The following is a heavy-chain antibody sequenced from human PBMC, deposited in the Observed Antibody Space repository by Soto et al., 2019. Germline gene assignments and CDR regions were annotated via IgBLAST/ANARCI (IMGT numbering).Heavy chain of an antibody. V-gene: IGHV3-30*04. CDR3: ARGPSVRDTTEGHY. Sequence: PGGALRLSCAASGFTFSSYALHWFRQAPGKGLEWVALISYDGRNKYYADSVKGRFSISRDNSKNTLYLQMDSLRPEDTAVYYCARGPSVRDTTEGHYWGQGTLVTVSS. CDR1: GFTFSSYA. D-gene: IGHD1-1*01. J-gene: IGHJ4*02. CDR2: ISYDGRNK.